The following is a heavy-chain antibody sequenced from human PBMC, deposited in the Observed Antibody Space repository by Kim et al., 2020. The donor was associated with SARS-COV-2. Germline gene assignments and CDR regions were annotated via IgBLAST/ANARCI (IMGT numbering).Heavy chain of an antibody. CDR2: ISGSGGST. J-gene: IGHJ6*02. CDR3: AKPCGPRKYYDFWSTGGMDV. D-gene: IGHD3-3*01. CDR1: GFTFSSYA. Sequence: GGSLRLSCAASGFTFSSYAMSWVRQAPGKGLEWVSAISGSGGSTYYADSVKGRFTISRDNSKNTLYLQMNSLRAEDTAVYYCAKPCGPRKYYDFWSTGGMDVWGQGTTVTVSS. V-gene: IGHV3-23*01.